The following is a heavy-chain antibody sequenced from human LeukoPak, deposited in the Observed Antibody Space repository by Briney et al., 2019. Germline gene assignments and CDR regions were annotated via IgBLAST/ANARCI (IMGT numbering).Heavy chain of an antibody. CDR2: ISYDGSNK. CDR3: ARVGYDFTT. D-gene: IGHD5-12*01. Sequence: GRSLRLSCAASGFTFSSYAMHWVRQAPGKGLEWVAVISYDGSNKYYADSVKGRFTISRDNSKNTLYLQMNSLRAEDTAVYYCARVGYDFTTWGQGTLVTVSS. V-gene: IGHV3-30-3*01. CDR1: GFTFSSYA. J-gene: IGHJ5*02.